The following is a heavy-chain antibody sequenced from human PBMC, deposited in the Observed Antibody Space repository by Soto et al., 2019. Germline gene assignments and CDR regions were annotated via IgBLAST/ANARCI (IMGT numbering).Heavy chain of an antibody. CDR1: GGTFSSYA. J-gene: IGHJ6*02. Sequence: QVQLVQSGAEVKKPGSSVKVSCKASGGTFSSYAISWVRQAPGQGLEWMGGIIPIFGTANYAQKFQGRVTITADESTSTAYMELGSQRSEDKAVYYCARGGVVAATIGYYGMEVWGQGTTDTDS. D-gene: IGHD1-26*01. V-gene: IGHV1-69*12. CDR2: IIPIFGTA. CDR3: ARGGVVAATIGYYGMEV.